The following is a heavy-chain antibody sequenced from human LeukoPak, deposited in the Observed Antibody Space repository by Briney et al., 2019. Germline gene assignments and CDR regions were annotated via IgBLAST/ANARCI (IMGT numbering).Heavy chain of an antibody. CDR3: ARHNWFGESLYAFDI. V-gene: IGHV5-51*01. CDR2: IYYGDSET. CDR1: AYGFTSYW. D-gene: IGHD3-10*01. Sequence: GESLKISCQGSAYGFTSYWIGWVRQMPGKGLELVGIIYYGDSETKYSPSFQGQVTMSVDRSISTAYLQWSSLKASDTAIYYCARHNWFGESLYAFDIWGQGTMVTVSS. J-gene: IGHJ3*02.